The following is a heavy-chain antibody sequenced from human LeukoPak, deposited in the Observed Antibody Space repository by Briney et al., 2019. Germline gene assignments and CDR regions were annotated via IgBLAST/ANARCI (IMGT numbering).Heavy chain of an antibody. CDR1: GGSFSDYY. V-gene: IGHV4-34*01. CDR2: INHSGST. J-gene: IGHJ4*02. Sequence: SETLSLTCAVYGGSFSDYYWSWIRQPPGKGLEWIGEINHSGSTNYNPSLKSRVTISVDTSKNQFSLKLSSVTAADTAVYYCARDSSQYYYGSGSYYDYWGQGTLVTVSS. D-gene: IGHD3-10*01. CDR3: ARDSSQYYYGSGSYYDY.